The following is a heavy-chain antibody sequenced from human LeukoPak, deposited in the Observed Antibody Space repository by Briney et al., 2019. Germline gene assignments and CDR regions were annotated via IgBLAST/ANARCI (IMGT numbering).Heavy chain of an antibody. CDR1: GFTFSNAW. J-gene: IGHJ6*03. V-gene: IGHV3-15*01. CDR3: TTDTEYYDFWSGHSGYYYMDV. CDR2: IKSKTDGGTT. Sequence: GGSLRLSCAASGFTFSNAWMSWVRQAPGKGLEWVGRIKSKTDGGTTDYAAPVKGRFTISRDDSKNTLYLQMNSLKTEDTAVYYCTTDTEYYDFWSGHSGYYYMDVWGKGTTVTVSS. D-gene: IGHD3-3*01.